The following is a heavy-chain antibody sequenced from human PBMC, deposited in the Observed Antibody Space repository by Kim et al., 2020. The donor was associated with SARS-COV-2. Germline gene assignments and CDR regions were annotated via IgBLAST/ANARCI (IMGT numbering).Heavy chain of an antibody. Sequence: GSDTSYADSVEGRFTISRDNAKDTLYLQMNSLRAEDTAVYYCARALGLRGYWGQGTLVTVSS. CDR2: GSDT. CDR3: ARALGLRGY. V-gene: IGHV3-74*01. J-gene: IGHJ4*02. D-gene: IGHD3-16*01.